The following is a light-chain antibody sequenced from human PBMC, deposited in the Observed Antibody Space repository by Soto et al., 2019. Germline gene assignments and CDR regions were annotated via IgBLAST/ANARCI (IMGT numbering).Light chain of an antibody. V-gene: IGKV1-5*01. CDR3: QQYNGYSRT. Sequence: DIQMTESPSTLSASVGDRVPITCRAIQSIGSSLAWYQQKPGKAPNLLISDASSLERGVPSRFSGSGSGTEFTLTIRSLQPDDFATYYCQQYNGYSRTFGQGTKVEIK. CDR1: QSIGSS. CDR2: DAS. J-gene: IGKJ1*01.